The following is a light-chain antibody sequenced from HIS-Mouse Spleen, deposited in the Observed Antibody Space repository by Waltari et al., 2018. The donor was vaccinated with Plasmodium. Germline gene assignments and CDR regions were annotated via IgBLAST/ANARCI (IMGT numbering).Light chain of an antibody. CDR2: VAS. V-gene: IGKV3-15*01. J-gene: IGKJ3*01. CDR3: QQYNNWSFT. CDR1: KSVSSN. Sequence: EIVMTQSPATLSVSPGERATLSSRASKSVSSNLAWYQQKPGQAPRLLIYVASTSATGIPARFSGSGSGTEFTLTISSLQSEDFAVYYCQQYNNWSFTFGPGTKVDIK.